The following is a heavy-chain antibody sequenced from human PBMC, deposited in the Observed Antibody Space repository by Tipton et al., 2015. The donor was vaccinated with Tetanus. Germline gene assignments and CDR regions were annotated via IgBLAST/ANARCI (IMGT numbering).Heavy chain of an antibody. CDR2: TSYDGSFK. Sequence: RSLRLSCAASGFSFDSFAMHWVRQAPGKGLEWVSVTSYDGSFKQYADSVKGRFTISRDNSKNTLFLQMNRLTDEDTAVYFCARGAYASGTYYPDYWGQGTLVSVSS. CDR1: GFSFDSFA. D-gene: IGHD3-10*01. V-gene: IGHV3-30*04. CDR3: ARGAYASGTYYPDY. J-gene: IGHJ4*02.